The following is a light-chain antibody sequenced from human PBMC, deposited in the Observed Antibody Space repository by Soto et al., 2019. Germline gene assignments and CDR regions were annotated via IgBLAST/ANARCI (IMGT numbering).Light chain of an antibody. J-gene: IGKJ5*01. CDR2: SAS. CDR1: QRINIY. CDR3: EQSFSTPT. Sequence: SASSRSRAKIYVVAITLRASQRINIYLNWYRQKPGKAPELLIYSASNLQSGVPSRFSGSGSGTDFTLTISGLQSEDFPTRYSEQSFSTPTFGEPTRLE. V-gene: IGKV1-39*01.